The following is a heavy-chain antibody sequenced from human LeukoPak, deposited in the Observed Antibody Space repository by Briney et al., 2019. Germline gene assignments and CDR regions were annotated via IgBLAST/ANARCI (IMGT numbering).Heavy chain of an antibody. CDR1: GFIFSNYA. J-gene: IGHJ4*02. D-gene: IGHD6-13*01. CDR2: IDSTGAYT. V-gene: IGHV3-23*01. CDR3: AKQSAGSAAWYSLHYDF. Sequence: GGSLRLSCAASGFIFSNYAMSWVRQAPGKGLEWVSAIDSTGAYTWYADSVKGRFTISKDSSKTILYLQMNSLRAEDAAVYFCAKQSAGSAAWYSLHYDFWGQGTLVTVSS.